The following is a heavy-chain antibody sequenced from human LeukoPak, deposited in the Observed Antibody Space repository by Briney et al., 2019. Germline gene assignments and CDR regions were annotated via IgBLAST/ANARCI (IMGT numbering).Heavy chain of an antibody. CDR1: GGSISSSSYY. CDR2: IYYSGST. J-gene: IGHJ5*02. V-gene: IGHV4-39*07. D-gene: IGHD2-2*01. Sequence: SETLSLTCTVSGGSISSSSYYWGWIRQPPGKGLEWIGSIYYSGSTYYNPSLKSRVTMSVDTSKNQFSLKLSSVTAADTAVYYCARGSTSWHDWLFDPWGQGTLVTVSS. CDR3: ARGSTSWHDWLFDP.